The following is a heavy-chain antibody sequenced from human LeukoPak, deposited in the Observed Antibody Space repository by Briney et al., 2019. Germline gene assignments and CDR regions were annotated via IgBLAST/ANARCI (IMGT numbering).Heavy chain of an antibody. Sequence: GGSLRLSCAASGFTFSNYGMHWVRQAPGKGLEWVAFIRYDGSNKYYADSVKGRFTISRDNSKDTLYLQMNSLRTEDTAVFYCAKSSCGGDCYSIPFGYYYMDVWGKGTTVTISS. V-gene: IGHV3-30*02. CDR1: GFTFSNYG. J-gene: IGHJ6*03. CDR3: AKSSCGGDCYSIPFGYYYMDV. D-gene: IGHD2-21*02. CDR2: IRYDGSNK.